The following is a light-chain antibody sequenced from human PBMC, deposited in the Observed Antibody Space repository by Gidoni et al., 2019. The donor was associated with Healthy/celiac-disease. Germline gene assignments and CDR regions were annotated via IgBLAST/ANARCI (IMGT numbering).Light chain of an antibody. CDR1: QSVSSSY. Sequence: ELVLPQSQGTLSLSPGERATLSCRASQSVSSSYLAWYQQKPGQAPRLLIYGASSRATGIPDRFSGSGSGTDFTLTISRLEPEDFAVYYCQQYGSSPRTFGQGTKVEIK. CDR3: QQYGSSPRT. CDR2: GAS. V-gene: IGKV3-20*01. J-gene: IGKJ1*01.